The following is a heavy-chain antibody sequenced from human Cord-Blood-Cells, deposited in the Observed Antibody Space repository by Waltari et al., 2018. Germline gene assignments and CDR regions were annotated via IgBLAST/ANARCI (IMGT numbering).Heavy chain of an antibody. CDR2: IYHSGST. CDR1: GYSISSGYY. J-gene: IGHJ4*02. Sequence: QVQLQESGPGLVKSSETLSLTCAVSGYSISSGYYWGWIRQPPGKGLEWIGSIYHSGSTYYNPSLKSRVTISVDTSKNQFSLKLSSVTAADTAVYYCARDSSSSDYWGQGTLVTVSS. V-gene: IGHV4-38-2*02. D-gene: IGHD6-6*01. CDR3: ARDSSSSDY.